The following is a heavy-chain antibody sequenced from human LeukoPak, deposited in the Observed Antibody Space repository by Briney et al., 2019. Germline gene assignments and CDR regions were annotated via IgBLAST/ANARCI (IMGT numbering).Heavy chain of an antibody. J-gene: IGHJ5*02. Sequence: GASVKVSCKASGGTFSSYAISWVRQAPGQGLEWMGRIIPIFGTANYAQKFQGRVTITTDESTSTAYMELSSLRSEDTAVYYCARTNPAWNYVNNWFDPWGQGTLVTVFS. D-gene: IGHD1-7*01. CDR2: IIPIFGTA. CDR3: ARTNPAWNYVNNWFDP. V-gene: IGHV1-69*05. CDR1: GGTFSSYA.